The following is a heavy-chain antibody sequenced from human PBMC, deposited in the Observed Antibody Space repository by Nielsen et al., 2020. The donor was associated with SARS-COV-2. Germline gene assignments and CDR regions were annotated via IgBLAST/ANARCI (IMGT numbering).Heavy chain of an antibody. Sequence: ASVKVSCKASGYTFTSYAMHWVRQAPGQRLEWMGWINAGNGNTKYSQKFQGRVTITRDTSASTAYMELSSLRSEDTAVYYCARESGYSSSWYGAGAFDYWGQGTLVTVSS. D-gene: IGHD6-13*01. J-gene: IGHJ4*02. V-gene: IGHV1-3*01. CDR3: ARESGYSSSWYGAGAFDY. CDR1: GYTFTSYA. CDR2: INAGNGNT.